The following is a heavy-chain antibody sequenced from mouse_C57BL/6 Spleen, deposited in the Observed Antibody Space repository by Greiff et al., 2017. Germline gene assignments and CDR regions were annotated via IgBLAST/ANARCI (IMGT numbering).Heavy chain of an antibody. J-gene: IGHJ1*03. CDR2: IYPGSGST. CDR1: GYTFTSYW. D-gene: IGHD1-1*01. CDR3: AREEVITTIDVVTYWYFDV. Sequence: QVQLQQPGAELVKPGASVKLSCKASGYTFTSYWITWVKQRPGQGLEWIGDIYPGSGSTNYNEKFKSKATLTVDTSSSTAYMQLSSLTSEDSAVYYYAREEVITTIDVVTYWYFDVWGKGTTVTVSS. V-gene: IGHV1-55*01.